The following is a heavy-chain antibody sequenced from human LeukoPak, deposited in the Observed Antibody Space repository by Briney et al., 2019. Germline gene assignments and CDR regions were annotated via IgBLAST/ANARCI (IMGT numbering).Heavy chain of an antibody. J-gene: IGHJ6*03. V-gene: IGHV3-21*06. D-gene: IGHD6-13*01. CDR3: ASDKTAQLDNYYYYMDV. CDR1: GFTFSSYW. Sequence: GGSLRLSCAASGFTFSSYWMSWVRQAPGKGLEWVSSISGGSIYIYYADSVKGRFTISRDNGKNSLYLQMNSLRAEDTAVYYCASDKTAQLDNYYYYMDVWGKGTTVTISS. CDR2: ISGGSIYI.